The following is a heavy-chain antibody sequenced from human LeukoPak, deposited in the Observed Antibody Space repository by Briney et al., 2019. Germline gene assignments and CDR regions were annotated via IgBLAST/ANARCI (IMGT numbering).Heavy chain of an antibody. CDR3: ARGDGYNSNPDY. CDR2: IYYSGST. V-gene: IGHV4-31*03. J-gene: IGHJ6*04. D-gene: IGHD5-24*01. CDR1: GVSISSGGYY. Sequence: SETLSLTCTVSGVSISSGGYYWSWLRQHPGKGLEWIGYIYYSGSTYYNPSLKSRVTISVDTSKNQFSLKLSSVTAADTAVYYCARGDGYNSNPDYWGKGTTVTVSS.